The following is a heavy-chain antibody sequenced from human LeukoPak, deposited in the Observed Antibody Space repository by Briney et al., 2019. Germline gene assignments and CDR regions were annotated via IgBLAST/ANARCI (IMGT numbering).Heavy chain of an antibody. J-gene: IGHJ4*02. CDR2: ISGSDPGT. Sequence: GGSLRLSCAASGFSFSTYAMSWVRQIPGKGLEWVSAISGSDPGTYYADSVKGRFTISRVNSRNTLYLQMNSLRAEDTAVYYCARGIEGATQGLWDWGQGTLVTVSS. CDR1: GFSFSTYA. V-gene: IGHV3-23*01. D-gene: IGHD1-26*01. CDR3: ARGIEGATQGLWD.